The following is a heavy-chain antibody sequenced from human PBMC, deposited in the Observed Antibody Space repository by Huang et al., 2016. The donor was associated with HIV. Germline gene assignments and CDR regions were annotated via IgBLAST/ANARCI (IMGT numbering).Heavy chain of an antibody. CDR2: INHLGSP. V-gene: IGHV4-34*02. CDR1: GGSLSGYY. Sequence: QVHLQQWGAGLLKSAETLSLTCAVYGGSLSGYYWSWLRPPPGKGLVWFGEINHLGSPNYSPSRKSRVSISMDGSKKQFSLKLRSISDADTAVYFCARDATKNPRGWFDPWGQGTLVTVSS. D-gene: IGHD3-10*01. J-gene: IGHJ5*02. CDR3: ARDATKNPRGWFDP.